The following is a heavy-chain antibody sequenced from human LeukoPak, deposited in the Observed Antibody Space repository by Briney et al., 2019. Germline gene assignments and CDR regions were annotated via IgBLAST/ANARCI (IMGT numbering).Heavy chain of an antibody. D-gene: IGHD2-2*02. Sequence: SETLSLTCAVYGGSFSGYYWSWIRQPPGKGLEWIGEINHSGSTNYNPSLKGRVTISVDTSKNQFSLKLSSVTAADTAVYYCARGRSGYCSSTSCYTWFDPWGQGALVTVSS. J-gene: IGHJ5*02. CDR2: INHSGST. V-gene: IGHV4-34*01. CDR3: ARGRSGYCSSTSCYTWFDP. CDR1: GGSFSGYY.